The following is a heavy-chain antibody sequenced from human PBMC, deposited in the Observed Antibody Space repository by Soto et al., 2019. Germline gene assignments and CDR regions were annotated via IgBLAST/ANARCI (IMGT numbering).Heavy chain of an antibody. J-gene: IGHJ4*02. CDR1: GYTLTELS. CDR3: ATRYQLLDHYYFDY. CDR2: FDPEDGET. D-gene: IGHD2-2*01. Sequence: ASVKVSCKVSGYTLTELSMHWVRQAPGKGLEWMRGFDPEDGETIYAQKFQGRVTMTEDTSTDTAYMELSSLRSEDTAVYYCATRYQLLDHYYFDYWGQGTLVTVSS. V-gene: IGHV1-24*01.